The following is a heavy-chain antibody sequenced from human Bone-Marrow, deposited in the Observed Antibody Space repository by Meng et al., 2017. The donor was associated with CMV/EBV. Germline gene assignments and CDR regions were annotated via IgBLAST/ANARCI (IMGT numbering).Heavy chain of an antibody. Sequence: GESLKISCAASGFTFSSYSMSWVRQAPGKGLEWVSSISSSSSYIYYADSVKGRFTISRDNAKNSLYLQMNSLRAEDTAVYYCARDLSEVLASDIWGQGTMVTVSS. CDR3: ARDLSEVLASDI. J-gene: IGHJ3*02. D-gene: IGHD4/OR15-4a*01. CDR2: ISSSSSYI. CDR1: GFTFSSYS. V-gene: IGHV3-21*06.